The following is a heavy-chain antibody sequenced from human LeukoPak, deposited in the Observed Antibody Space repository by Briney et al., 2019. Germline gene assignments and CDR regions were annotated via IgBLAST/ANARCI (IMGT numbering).Heavy chain of an antibody. J-gene: IGHJ5*02. CDR1: GFTFSSYS. CDR2: ISSSSSYI. CDR3: ARDWLYCSSTSCYGSNWFDP. Sequence: PGRSLRLSCAASGFTFSSYSMNWVRQAPGKGLEWVSSISSSSSYIYYADSVKGRFTISRDNAKNSLYLQMNSLRAEDTAVYYCARDWLYCSSTSCYGSNWFDPWGQGTLVTVSS. D-gene: IGHD2-2*01. V-gene: IGHV3-21*01.